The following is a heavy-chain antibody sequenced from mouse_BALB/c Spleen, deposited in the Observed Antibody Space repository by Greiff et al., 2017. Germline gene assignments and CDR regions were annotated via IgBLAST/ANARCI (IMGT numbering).Heavy chain of an antibody. CDR3: ARGDDGYYGYFDY. CDR2: ISSGSSTI. D-gene: IGHD2-3*01. CDR1: GFTFSSFG. V-gene: IGHV5-17*02. Sequence: EVQGVESGGGLVQPGGSRKLSCAASGFTFSSFGMHWVRQAPEKGLEWVAYISSGSSTIYYADTVKGRFTISRDNPKNTLFLQMTSLRSEDTAMYYCARGDDGYYGYFDYWGQGTTLTVSS. J-gene: IGHJ2*01.